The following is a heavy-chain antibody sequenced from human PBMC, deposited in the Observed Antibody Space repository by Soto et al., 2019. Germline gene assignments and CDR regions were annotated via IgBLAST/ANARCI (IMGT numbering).Heavy chain of an antibody. J-gene: IGHJ6*02. CDR3: ASPYCYDSSGYYQYYYYYGMDV. V-gene: IGHV3-30-3*01. CDR2: ISYDGSNK. D-gene: IGHD3-22*01. CDR1: GFTFSSYA. Sequence: QPGGSLRLSCAASGFTFSSYAMHWVRQAPGKGLEWVAVISYDGSNKYYADSVKGRFTISRDNSKNTLYLQMNSLRAEDTAVYYCASPYCYDSSGYYQYYYYYGMDVWAQGTTVTVSS.